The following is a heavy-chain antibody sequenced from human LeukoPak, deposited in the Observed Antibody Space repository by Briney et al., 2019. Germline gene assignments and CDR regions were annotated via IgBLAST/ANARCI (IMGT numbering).Heavy chain of an antibody. Sequence: KVSCKASGGTFSSYAISWVRQMPGKGLEWMGRIDPSDSYTNYSPSFQGHVTISADKSISTAYLQWSSLKASDTAMYYCARSVRGDWFDPWGQGTLVTVSS. V-gene: IGHV5-10-1*01. CDR1: GGTFSSYA. CDR2: IDPSDSYT. CDR3: ARSVRGDWFDP. D-gene: IGHD3-10*01. J-gene: IGHJ5*02.